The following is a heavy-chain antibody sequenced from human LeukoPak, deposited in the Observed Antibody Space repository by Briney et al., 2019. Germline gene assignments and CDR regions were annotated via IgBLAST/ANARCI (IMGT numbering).Heavy chain of an antibody. CDR3: ASNFGSGSLDY. Sequence: PSETLSLTCTVSGGSISSSSHFWGWIRQPPGKGLEWTGNIYYGGNTYYNPSLKSRVTISVDTSKNQFSLNLNSVTAADTAVYYCASNFGSGSLDYWGQGTLVTVSS. CDR2: IYYGGNT. V-gene: IGHV4-39*01. CDR1: GGSISSSSHF. J-gene: IGHJ4*02. D-gene: IGHD3-10*01.